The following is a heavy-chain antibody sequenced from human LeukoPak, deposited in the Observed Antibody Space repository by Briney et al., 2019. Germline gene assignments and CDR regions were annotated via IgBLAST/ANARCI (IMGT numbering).Heavy chain of an antibody. CDR2: TSYDGSNK. CDR1: GFTFSSYG. Sequence: GGSLRLSCAASGFTFSSYGMHWVRQAPGKGLKWVAVTSYDGSNKYYVDSVKGRFTISRDNSKNTLYLQMNSLRAEDTAVYYCASDREPSRILLVADYWGQGTLVTVSS. V-gene: IGHV3-30*03. J-gene: IGHJ4*02. CDR3: ASDREPSRILLVADY. D-gene: IGHD2-8*01.